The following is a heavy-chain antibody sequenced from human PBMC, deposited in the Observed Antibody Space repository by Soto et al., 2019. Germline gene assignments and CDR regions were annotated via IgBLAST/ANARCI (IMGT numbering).Heavy chain of an antibody. CDR3: ARGRIAARRPDY. Sequence: PGGSLRLSCAASGFPFSKYSMNWVRQAPGKGLEWVSSISSSSSYIYYADSVKGRFTISRDNAKNSLYLQMNSLRAEDTAVYYCARGRIAARRPDYWGQGTLVTVSS. CDR2: ISSSSSYI. J-gene: IGHJ4*02. V-gene: IGHV3-21*01. CDR1: GFPFSKYS. D-gene: IGHD6-6*01.